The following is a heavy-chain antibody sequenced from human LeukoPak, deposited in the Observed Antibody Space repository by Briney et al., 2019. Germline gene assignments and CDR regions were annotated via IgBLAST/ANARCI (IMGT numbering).Heavy chain of an antibody. CDR1: GFTFSSYA. CDR3: AKVMGVFGVPKGAYYFDY. J-gene: IGHJ4*02. Sequence: PGGSLRLSCAASGFTFSSYAMSWVRQAPGKGLEWVSAISGSGGSTYYADSVKSRFTISRDNSKNTLYLQMNSLRAEDTAVYYCAKVMGVFGVPKGAYYFDYWGQGTLVTVSS. V-gene: IGHV3-23*01. CDR2: ISGSGGST. D-gene: IGHD3-3*01.